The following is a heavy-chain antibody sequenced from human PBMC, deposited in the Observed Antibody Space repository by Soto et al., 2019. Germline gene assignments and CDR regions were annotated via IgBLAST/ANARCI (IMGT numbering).Heavy chain of an antibody. Sequence: SETLSLTCTVSGGSISSYYWSWIRQPPGKGLEWIGYIYYSGSTNYNPSLKSRVTISVDTSKNQFSLKLSSVTAADTAVYYCARTVTTWYYFDYWGQGTLATVSS. CDR3: ARTVTTWYYFDY. V-gene: IGHV4-59*01. D-gene: IGHD4-17*01. J-gene: IGHJ4*02. CDR2: IYYSGST. CDR1: GGSISSYY.